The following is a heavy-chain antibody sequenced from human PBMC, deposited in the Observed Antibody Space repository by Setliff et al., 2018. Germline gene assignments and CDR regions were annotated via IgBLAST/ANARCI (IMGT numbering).Heavy chain of an antibody. CDR2: IIPIFGTA. Sequence: SVKVSCKASGGTFSSYAISWVRQAPGQGLEWMGGIIPIFGTANYAQKFQGRVTMTTDTSTSTAYMELRSLRSDDTAVYYCAREGSTNWFDPWGQGTLVTVSS. CDR3: AREGSTNWFDP. V-gene: IGHV1-69*05. CDR1: GGTFSSYA. J-gene: IGHJ5*02.